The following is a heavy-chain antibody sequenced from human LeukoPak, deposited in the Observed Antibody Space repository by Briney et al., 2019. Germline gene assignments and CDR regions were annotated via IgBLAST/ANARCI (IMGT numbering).Heavy chain of an antibody. V-gene: IGHV4-59*01. Sequence: PSETLSLTCTVSGASISSYYWSWIRQPPGKGLEWIGYTYYSGSTNYNPSLKSRVTISIDTSKNQFSLNLSSVTAADTAVYYCARVFWGQLHAFDFWGQGTMVTVSS. D-gene: IGHD3-16*01. CDR2: TYYSGST. CDR3: ARVFWGQLHAFDF. CDR1: GASISSYY. J-gene: IGHJ3*01.